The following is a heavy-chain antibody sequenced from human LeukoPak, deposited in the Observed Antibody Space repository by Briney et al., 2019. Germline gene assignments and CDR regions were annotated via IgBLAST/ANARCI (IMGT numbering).Heavy chain of an antibody. CDR1: GFTFSNYG. D-gene: IGHD2-2*01. J-gene: IGHJ4*02. CDR3: AKDTYAGIGLLLDS. CDR2: IWYDGSNK. V-gene: IGHV3-33*06. Sequence: GRSLRLSCAASGFTFSNYGMHWVRQAPGKGLEWVAVIWYDGSNKYYADSVKGRFTISRVNSKNTLYLQMNSLRVEDTAAYYCAKDTYAGIGLLLDSWGQGTLVTVSS.